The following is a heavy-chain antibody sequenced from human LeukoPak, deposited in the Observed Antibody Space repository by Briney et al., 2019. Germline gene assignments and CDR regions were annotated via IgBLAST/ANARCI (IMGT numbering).Heavy chain of an antibody. D-gene: IGHD5-18*01. J-gene: IGHJ5*02. CDR3: ARGRGYSYGLFDP. CDR1: GGSFSGYY. V-gene: IGHV4-34*01. Sequence: ASETLSLTCAVYGGSFSGYYWSWIRQPPGKGLEWIGEINHSGSTNYNPSLKSRVTISVDTSKNQFSLKLSSVTAADTAVYYCARGRGYSYGLFDPWGQGTLVTVSS. CDR2: INHSGST.